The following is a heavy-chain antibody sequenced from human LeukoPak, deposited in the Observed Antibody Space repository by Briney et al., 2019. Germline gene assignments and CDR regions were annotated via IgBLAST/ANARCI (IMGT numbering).Heavy chain of an antibody. Sequence: PGGSLRLSCAASGFTFCSYAMQWVRQAPGKGREGGAVISCDGRNKYYAVSVKGRFTIYRDNSKTTLYLNMNSLRAEDRAGYYCARGGFKGVARLGWFARWGQGTLVTVSS. CDR1: GFTFCSYA. D-gene: IGHD3-3*01. V-gene: IGHV3-30*04. CDR3: ARGGFKGVARLGWFAR. J-gene: IGHJ5*02. CDR2: ISCDGRNK.